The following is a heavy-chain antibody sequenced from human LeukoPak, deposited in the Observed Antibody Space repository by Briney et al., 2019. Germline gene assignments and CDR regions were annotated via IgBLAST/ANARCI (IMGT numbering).Heavy chain of an antibody. J-gene: IGHJ3*02. V-gene: IGHV4-59*01. CDR2: IYYSGNT. Sequence: SETLSLTCTVSGGSISSYYRSWIRQPPGKGLEWIGYIYYSGNTNYNPSLRSRVTISTDTSKNQFSLNLKSVTAADTAIYYCAREGLAARRGAFDIWGQGTVVSVSS. CDR1: GGSISSYY. CDR3: AREGLAARRGAFDI. D-gene: IGHD6-6*01.